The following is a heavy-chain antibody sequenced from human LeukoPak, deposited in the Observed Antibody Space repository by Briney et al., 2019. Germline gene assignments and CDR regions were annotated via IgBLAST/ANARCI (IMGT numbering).Heavy chain of an antibody. CDR1: GFTFSSYG. D-gene: IGHD1-7*01. CDR3: TTDRGSDNWNLKRLDY. J-gene: IGHJ4*02. V-gene: IGHV3-23*01. CDR2: ISGSGGST. Sequence: GGTLRLSCAASGFTFSSYGMSWVCQAPGKGLEWVSAISGSGGSTYYADSVKGRFTISRDNSKNTLYLQMNSLKTEDTAVYYCTTDRGSDNWNLKRLDYWGQGTLVTVSS.